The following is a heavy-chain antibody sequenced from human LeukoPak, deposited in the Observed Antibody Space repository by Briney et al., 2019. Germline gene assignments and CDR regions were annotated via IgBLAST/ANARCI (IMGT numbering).Heavy chain of an antibody. CDR1: AFTLSSYG. J-gene: IGHJ6*03. CDR2: ISASGGST. Sequence: GGSLRLSCAASAFTLSSYGMSWVRQAPGKGLEWVASISASGGSTIYADSVKGRFTISRDNSKNTVYLQMSSMRAEDTAVYYCAKVMKGSERLTMVRGVIIKTAGLYYMDVWGKGTTVTVSS. V-gene: IGHV3-23*01. D-gene: IGHD3-10*01. CDR3: AKVMKGSERLTMVRGVIIKTAGLYYMDV.